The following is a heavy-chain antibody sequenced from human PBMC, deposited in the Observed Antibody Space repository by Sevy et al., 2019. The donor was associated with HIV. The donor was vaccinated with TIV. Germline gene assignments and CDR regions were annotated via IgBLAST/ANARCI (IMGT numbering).Heavy chain of an antibody. CDR3: ARLSYSSNWFDP. CDR2: IYASGSA. CDR1: NGSINSLSYY. J-gene: IGHJ5*02. V-gene: IGHV4-61*02. Sequence: SETLSLTCTVSNGSINSLSYYWSWVRQPAGKGLEWLGRIYASGSANCNPSLKSRIIMSVDTSKNQFYLRLASVTAEDTAMYFCARLSYSSNWFDPWGQGTLVTVSS. D-gene: IGHD6-13*01.